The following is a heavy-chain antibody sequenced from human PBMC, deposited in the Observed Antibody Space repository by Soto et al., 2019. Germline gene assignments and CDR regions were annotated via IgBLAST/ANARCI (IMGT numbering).Heavy chain of an antibody. Sequence: KTSETLSLTCTVSGGSISSGGYYWSWIRQHPGKGLEWIGYIYYSGSTYYNPSLKSRVTISVDTSKNQFSLKLSSVTAADTAVYYCARFQVYSSSWYFEYWGQGTLVTVSS. J-gene: IGHJ4*02. CDR2: IYYSGST. CDR1: GGSISSGGYY. CDR3: ARFQVYSSSWYFEY. D-gene: IGHD6-13*01. V-gene: IGHV4-31*03.